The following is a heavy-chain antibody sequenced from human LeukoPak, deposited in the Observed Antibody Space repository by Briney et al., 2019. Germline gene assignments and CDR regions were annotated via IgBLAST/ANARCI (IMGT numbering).Heavy chain of an antibody. CDR2: ISGSGGST. V-gene: IGHV3-23*01. J-gene: IGHJ4*02. Sequence: GGSLRLSCAASGFTFSSYAMSWVRQAPGKGLEWVSAISGSGGSTYYADSVKGRFTISRDNSKNTLYLQMNSLRAGDTAVYYCAKIPYYDFWSGRQYFDYWGQGTLVTVSS. D-gene: IGHD3-3*01. CDR3: AKIPYYDFWSGRQYFDY. CDR1: GFTFSSYA.